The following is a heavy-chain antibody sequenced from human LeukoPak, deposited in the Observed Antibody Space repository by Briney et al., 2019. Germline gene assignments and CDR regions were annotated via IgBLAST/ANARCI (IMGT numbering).Heavy chain of an antibody. V-gene: IGHV1-2*02. J-gene: IGHJ3*02. D-gene: IGHD6-13*01. CDR3: ARSHPRGLQHEDAFDI. CDR2: INPNSGGT. CDR1: GYTFTGYY. Sequence: ASVKVSCNASGYTFTGYYMHWVRQAPGQGLEWMGWINPNSGGTNYAQTFKGRVTMTRDTSISTAYMELSRLRSDDTAVYYCARSHPRGLQHEDAFDIWGQGTMVTVSS.